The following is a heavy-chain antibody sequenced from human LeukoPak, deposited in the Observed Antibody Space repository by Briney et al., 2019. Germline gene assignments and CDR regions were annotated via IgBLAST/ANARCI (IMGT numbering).Heavy chain of an antibody. CDR2: IHTSSTFA. V-gene: IGHV3-11*05. CDR1: GFSFSDYH. CDR3: ARDTTLRGDAFDI. D-gene: IGHD1-1*01. Sequence: GGSLRLSCAASGFSFSDYHMSWVRQAPGKGLEWISFIHTSSTFAYYADSVKGRFTISRDDAKNSLFLQMNSLRADDTAVYYCARDTTLRGDAFDIWGQGTMVTVSS. J-gene: IGHJ3*02.